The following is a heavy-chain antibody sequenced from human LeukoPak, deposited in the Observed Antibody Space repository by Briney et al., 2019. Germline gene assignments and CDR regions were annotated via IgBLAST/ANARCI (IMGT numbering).Heavy chain of an antibody. CDR1: GFTFSSYA. CDR3: AKDVQAPTYYDFWSGFPDY. D-gene: IGHD3-3*01. CDR2: ISGSGGST. J-gene: IGHJ4*02. Sequence: GGSLRLSCAASGFTFSSYAMSWVRQAPGKGLEWVSAISGSGGSTYYADSVKGRFTISRDNSKNTLYLQMNSLRAEDTAVYYCAKDVQAPTYYDFWSGFPDYWGQGTLVTVSS. V-gene: IGHV3-23*01.